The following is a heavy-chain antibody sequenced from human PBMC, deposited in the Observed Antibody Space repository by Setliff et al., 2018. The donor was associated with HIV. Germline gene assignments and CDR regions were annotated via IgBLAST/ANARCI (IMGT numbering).Heavy chain of an antibody. Sequence: RLSCAASGFTFSSYWMSWVRQAPGKGLEWVANIKQDGSELYYLDSVKGRFTISRDNAKNSLYLQMNSLKAEDTAVYFCATKPVASGAYWGQGTLVTVSS. CDR3: ATKPVASGAY. CDR1: GFTFSSYW. CDR2: IKQDGSEL. V-gene: IGHV3-7*01. D-gene: IGHD1-26*01. J-gene: IGHJ4*02.